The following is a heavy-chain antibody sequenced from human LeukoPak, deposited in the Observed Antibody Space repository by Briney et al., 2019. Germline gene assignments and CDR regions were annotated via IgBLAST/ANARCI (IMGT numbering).Heavy chain of an antibody. CDR2: INPNSGGT. V-gene: IGHV1-2*02. Sequence: ASVKVSCKASGYTFTGYYMHWVRQAPGQGLEWMGWINPNSGGTNYAQKFQGRVTMTRGTSISTAYMEPSRLRSDDTAVYYCARYDSGYDYRGIDYWGQGTLVTVSS. CDR1: GYTFTGYY. CDR3: ARYDSGYDYRGIDY. D-gene: IGHD5-12*01. J-gene: IGHJ4*02.